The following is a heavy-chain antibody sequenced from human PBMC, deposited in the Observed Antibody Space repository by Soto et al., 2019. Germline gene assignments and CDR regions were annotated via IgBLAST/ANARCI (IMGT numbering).Heavy chain of an antibody. V-gene: IGHV3-23*01. CDR3: AKEGKSYGWGSYYFDL. CDR1: GFTLSTYA. Sequence: EVQLLESGGGLVQPGGSLRLSCAASGFTLSTYAVTWVRQAPGKGPEWFSAISASGGSTYYADSVRGRFTISRDNSKNTLYLQLNSLRAEDTAVYYCAKEGKSYGWGSYYFDLWGRGTLVTVSS. CDR2: ISASGGST. D-gene: IGHD3-10*01. J-gene: IGHJ2*01.